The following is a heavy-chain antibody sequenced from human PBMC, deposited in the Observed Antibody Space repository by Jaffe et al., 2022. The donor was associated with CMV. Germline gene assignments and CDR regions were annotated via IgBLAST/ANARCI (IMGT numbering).Heavy chain of an antibody. CDR2: IKSKTDGGTT. J-gene: IGHJ3*02. CDR3: TAWELQAPTDAFDI. CDR1: GFTFSNAW. V-gene: IGHV3-15*01. D-gene: IGHD1-26*01. Sequence: EVQLVESGGGLVKPGGSLRLSCAASGFTFSNAWMSWVRQAPGKGLEWVGRIKSKTDGGTTDYAAPVKGRFTISRDDSKNTLYLQMNSLKTEDTAVYYCTAWELQAPTDAFDIWGQGTMVTVSS.